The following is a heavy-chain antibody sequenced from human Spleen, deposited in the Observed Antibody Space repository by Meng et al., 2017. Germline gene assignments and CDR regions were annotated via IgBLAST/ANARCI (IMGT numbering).Heavy chain of an antibody. CDR2: FVSNADT. V-gene: IGHV1-18*01. CDR3: ARVDMAGWELPN. Sequence: QAQLLQSGAEVKKPGASVWISCKASGYTSASYGISWFRQAPGQGLEWMGWFVSNADTYPAQKFQGRVTMTRDTHTSTDFMELRSLRFDDTAVYYCARVDMAGWELPNLGQGTLVTVSS. CDR1: GYTSASYG. J-gene: IGHJ4*02. D-gene: IGHD2-15*01.